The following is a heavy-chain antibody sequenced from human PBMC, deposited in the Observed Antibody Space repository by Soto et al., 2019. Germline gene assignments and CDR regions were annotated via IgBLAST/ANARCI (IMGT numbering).Heavy chain of an antibody. J-gene: IGHJ5*02. V-gene: IGHV1-18*01. D-gene: IGHD1-7*01. CDR2: ISAYNGNT. Sequence: QVQLVQSGAEVKKPGASVKVSCKASGYTFTSYGISWVRQAPGQGLEWLGRISAYNGNTNYAQKPQGSITMXTDTSTSKAYMELRSLRSDDTAVYYCARDRRYNWNYGWFDPWGQGTLVTVSS. CDR3: ARDRRYNWNYGWFDP. CDR1: GYTFTSYG.